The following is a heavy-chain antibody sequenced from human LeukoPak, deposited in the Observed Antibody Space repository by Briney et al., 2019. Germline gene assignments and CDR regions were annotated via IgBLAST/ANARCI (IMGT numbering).Heavy chain of an antibody. Sequence: GGCLRLSCAAARFTLRMYSISWGRQAPGGGLEWVSSIIGSGDNTYYADSVKGRFTTSRDNSKNTLYLQMNSLRAEDTAVHYCAKDLGVGGYCSSTSCVGYAFDIWGPGTMVTVSS. J-gene: IGHJ3*02. CDR3: AKDLGVGGYCSSTSCVGYAFDI. CDR2: IIGSGDNT. D-gene: IGHD2-2*01. V-gene: IGHV3-23*01. CDR1: RFTLRMYS.